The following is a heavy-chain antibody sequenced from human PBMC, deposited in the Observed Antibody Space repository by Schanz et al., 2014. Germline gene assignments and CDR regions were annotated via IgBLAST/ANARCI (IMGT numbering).Heavy chain of an antibody. CDR2: ISYDGSNK. CDR3: AKDSTRINIVLVPTAIDY. CDR1: GFTFSSYA. V-gene: IGHV3-30-3*01. Sequence: VQLVESGGGLVKPGGSLRLSCAASGFTFSSYAMHWVRQAPGKGLEWVAVISYDGSNKYYADSVKGRFTISRDNSKNTLYLHMNTLRSEDTAVYYCAKDSTRINIVLVPTAIDYWGQGTLVTVSS. J-gene: IGHJ4*02. D-gene: IGHD2-2*01.